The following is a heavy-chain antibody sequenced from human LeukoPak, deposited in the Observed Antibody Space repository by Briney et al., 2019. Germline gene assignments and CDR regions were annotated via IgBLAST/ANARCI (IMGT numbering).Heavy chain of an antibody. CDR3: ARDLRVVVVVVAATDYYGMDV. CDR2: ISSSSSYI. V-gene: IGHV3-21*01. Sequence: GGSLRLSCAASGFTFSSYSMNWVRQAPGKGLEWASSISSSSSYIYYADSVKGRFTISRDNAKNSLYLQMNSLRAEDTAVYYCARDLRVVVVVVAATDYYGMDVWGQGTTVTVSS. CDR1: GFTFSSYS. J-gene: IGHJ6*02. D-gene: IGHD2-15*01.